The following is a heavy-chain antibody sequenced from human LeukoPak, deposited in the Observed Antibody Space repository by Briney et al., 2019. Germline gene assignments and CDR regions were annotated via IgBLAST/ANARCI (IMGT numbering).Heavy chain of an antibody. V-gene: IGHV4-34*01. CDR1: GGSFSGYY. Sequence: SETLSLTCAVYGGSFSGYYWSWIRQPPGKGLEWIGEINHSGSTNYNPSLKSRVTISVDTSKNQFSLKLSSVTAADTAVYYCARNRGGSGSYPDYWGQGTLVTVSS. CDR3: ARNRGGSGSYPDY. D-gene: IGHD3-10*01. J-gene: IGHJ4*02. CDR2: INHSGST.